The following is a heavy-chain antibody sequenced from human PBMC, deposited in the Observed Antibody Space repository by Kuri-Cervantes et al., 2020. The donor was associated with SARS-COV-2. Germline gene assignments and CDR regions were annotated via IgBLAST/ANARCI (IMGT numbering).Heavy chain of an antibody. CDR3: AREADIAAAGYRYFDY. Sequence: GESLRLSCAASGFTFSSYWMHWVRQAPGKGLVWVSRINSDGSSTSYADSVKGRFTISRDNSKNTLYLQMNSLRAEDTAVYYCAREADIAAAGYRYFDYWGQGTLVTVSS. D-gene: IGHD6-13*01. J-gene: IGHJ4*02. CDR2: INSDGSST. V-gene: IGHV3-74*01. CDR1: GFTFSSYW.